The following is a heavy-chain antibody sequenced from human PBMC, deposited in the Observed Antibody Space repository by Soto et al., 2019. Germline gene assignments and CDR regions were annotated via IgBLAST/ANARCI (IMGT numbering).Heavy chain of an antibody. CDR1: GGSFSGYY. Sequence: SSETLSLTCAVYGGSFSGYYWSWIRQPPGKGLEWIGEINHSGSTNYNPSLKSRVTISVDTSKNQFSLKLSSVTAADTAVYYCERASSSRSLDYWGQGPLVTVSS. V-gene: IGHV4-34*01. D-gene: IGHD6-13*01. CDR2: INHSGST. CDR3: ERASSSRSLDY. J-gene: IGHJ4*02.